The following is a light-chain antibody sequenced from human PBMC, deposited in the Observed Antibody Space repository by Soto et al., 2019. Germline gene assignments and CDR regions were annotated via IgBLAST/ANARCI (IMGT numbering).Light chain of an antibody. CDR2: AAT. J-gene: IGKJ2*01. CDR3: AESYSSPYA. Sequence: DIQMTQSPSSLSASLGVRVTITCRASQSINNYLNWYQQEEGKAPKLLISAATSLQSGVPSRVSGSGSGSENTLTISSLHTGDFATGYCAESYSSPYAFGLRAKVEGK. V-gene: IGKV1-39*01. CDR1: QSINNY.